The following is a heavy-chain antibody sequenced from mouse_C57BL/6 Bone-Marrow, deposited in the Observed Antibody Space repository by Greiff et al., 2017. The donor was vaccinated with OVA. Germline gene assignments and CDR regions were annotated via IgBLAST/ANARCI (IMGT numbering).Heavy chain of an antibody. CDR1: GFTFSSYG. V-gene: IGHV5-6*01. CDR3: ARAYFAY. CDR2: ISSGGSYT. D-gene: IGHD6-5*01. Sequence: EVQLVESGGDLVKPGGSLKLSCAASGFTFSSYGMSWVRQTPDKRLEWVATISSGGSYTYYPDSVKGRFTISRDNAKNTLYLQMSSLKSEGTARCYCARAYFAYWGEGTLVTVSA. J-gene: IGHJ3*01.